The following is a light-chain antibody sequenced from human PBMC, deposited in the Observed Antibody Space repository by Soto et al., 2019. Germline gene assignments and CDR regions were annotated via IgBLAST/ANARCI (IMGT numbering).Light chain of an antibody. Sequence: DIVLTQSPGTLSLSPGERGTLSCRASQSVGSNLAWYQHKPGQAPRLLIYGASTRATGIPARFSGSGSGTEFTLTISSLQSEDFAVYYCQQYNNWPITFGQGTRLEIK. CDR2: GAS. CDR3: QQYNNWPIT. V-gene: IGKV3-15*01. J-gene: IGKJ5*01. CDR1: QSVGSN.